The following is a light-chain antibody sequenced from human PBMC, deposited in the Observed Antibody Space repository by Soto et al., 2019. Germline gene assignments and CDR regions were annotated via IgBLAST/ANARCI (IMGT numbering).Light chain of an antibody. CDR3: NSHGSNTIVV. V-gene: IGLV2-14*01. CDR1: SSDVGGYNS. J-gene: IGLJ2*01. CDR2: DVS. Sequence: QSVLTQPASVSGSPGQSITISCTGTSSDVGGYNSVSWYQQHPGKAPKLMIYDVSNRPSGVSNRFSGSKSGSTASLTISGLQAEDEADYYCNSHGSNTIVVFGGGTKVTVL.